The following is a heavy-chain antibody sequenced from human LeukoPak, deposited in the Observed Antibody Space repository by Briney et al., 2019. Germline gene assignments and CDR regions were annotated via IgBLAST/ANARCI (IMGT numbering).Heavy chain of an antibody. V-gene: IGHV3-23*01. Sequence: GGSLRLSCAASGFTFSSYAMSWVRQAPGKGLEWVSAISGSGGSTYYADSVKGRFTISRDNSKNTLYLQMNSLRAEDTAVYYCARGGYDILTGPRPWYFDLWGRGTLVTVSS. J-gene: IGHJ2*01. D-gene: IGHD3-9*01. CDR3: ARGGYDILTGPRPWYFDL. CDR1: GFTFSSYA. CDR2: ISGSGGST.